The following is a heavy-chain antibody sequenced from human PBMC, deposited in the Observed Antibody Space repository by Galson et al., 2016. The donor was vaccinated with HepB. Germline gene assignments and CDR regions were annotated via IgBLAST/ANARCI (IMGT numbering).Heavy chain of an antibody. Sequence: SLRLSCAASGFTFSNYGMHWVRQAPGKGLEWVAVISYDGTNKYYADSVKGRFTISRDNSKNTLYVPMNSLRGEDTAVYYCAKDPSHQYDFWSGFNYYYYSGMDVWGQGTTVTVSS. D-gene: IGHD3-3*01. CDR1: GFTFSNYG. CDR3: AKDPSHQYDFWSGFNYYYYSGMDV. V-gene: IGHV3-30*18. CDR2: ISYDGTNK. J-gene: IGHJ6*02.